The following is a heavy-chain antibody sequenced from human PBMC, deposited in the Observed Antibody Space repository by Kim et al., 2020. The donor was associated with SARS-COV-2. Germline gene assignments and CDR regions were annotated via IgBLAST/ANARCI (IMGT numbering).Heavy chain of an antibody. D-gene: IGHD3-3*01. CDR2: ISAYNGNT. J-gene: IGHJ4*02. Sequence: ASVKVSCKASGYTFTSYGISWVRQAPGQGLEWMGWISAYNGNTNYAQKLQGRVTMTTDTSTSTAYMDLRSLRSDDTAVYYCARAERRITIFGVVTAFDYWGQGTLVTVSS. CDR1: GYTFTSYG. V-gene: IGHV1-18*01. CDR3: ARAERRITIFGVVTAFDY.